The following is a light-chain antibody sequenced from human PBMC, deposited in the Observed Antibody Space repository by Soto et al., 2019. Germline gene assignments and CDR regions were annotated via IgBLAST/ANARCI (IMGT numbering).Light chain of an antibody. CDR3: SSYTSSSPYV. Sequence: QSALTQPASVSGSPGQSITISCTGTSSDVGGYNYVSWYQQHPGKAPKLMIYDVSNLPLGVSNRFSGSKSGNTASLTISGLQYEDEADYYCSSYTSSSPYVFGTRTKVTVL. J-gene: IGLJ1*01. CDR2: DVS. V-gene: IGLV2-14*01. CDR1: SSDVGGYNY.